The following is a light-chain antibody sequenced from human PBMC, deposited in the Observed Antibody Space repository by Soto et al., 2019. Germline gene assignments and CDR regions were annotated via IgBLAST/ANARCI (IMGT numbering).Light chain of an antibody. CDR3: QQFHIWPRT. Sequence: EIVMTQSPASLSVSPGESATLSCRASQSISSHLAWYQQKPGQAPRLLIYDSSTRATGVPARFSGSGSGTEFTLTISSLQSEDFALYFCQQFHIWPRTFGQGTKVEVK. V-gene: IGKV3-15*01. CDR2: DSS. CDR1: QSISSH. J-gene: IGKJ1*01.